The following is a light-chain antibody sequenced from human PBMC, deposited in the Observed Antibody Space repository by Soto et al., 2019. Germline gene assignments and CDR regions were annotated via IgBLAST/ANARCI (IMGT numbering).Light chain of an antibody. J-gene: IGLJ1*01. CDR2: EGT. CDR3: FPYEGSTYV. CDR1: SSGVGSYNF. V-gene: IGLV2-23*01. Sequence: QSARTQPASVSGSPGQSITISCTGTSSGVGSYNFVSWYQQYPGKVPKLMIYEGTKRPSGVSNRFSGSKSGNTAYLTISGPQDEDEADYYCFPYEGSTYVVGTGTTVTV.